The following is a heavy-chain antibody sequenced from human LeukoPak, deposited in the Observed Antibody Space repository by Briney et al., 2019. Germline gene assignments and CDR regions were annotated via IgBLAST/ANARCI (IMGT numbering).Heavy chain of an antibody. J-gene: IGHJ3*02. CDR3: AKADATIGGAFDT. D-gene: IGHD3-16*01. CDR2: ISGTADSK. Sequence: GGSLRLSCAASRFTFRNYAMSWVRQAPGGGLEWLCIISGTADSKYYADSVKGRFTISRDNPRSTLYLEMNILRAEDTAVYYCAKADATIGGAFDTWGQGTMVIVSS. V-gene: IGHV3-23*01. CDR1: RFTFRNYA.